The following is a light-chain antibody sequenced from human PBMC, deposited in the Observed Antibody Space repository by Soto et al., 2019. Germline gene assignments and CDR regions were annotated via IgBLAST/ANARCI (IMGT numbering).Light chain of an antibody. CDR1: SGSVSTNNY. CDR2: NTN. V-gene: IGLV8-61*01. CDR3: LLYVGSGIHWV. J-gene: IGLJ3*02. Sequence: QTVVTQEPSFSVSPGGTIKLTCGLSSGSVSTNNYPSWYQQTPGQAPRTLIYNTNTRSSGVPDRFSGSILGNQAALTITGAQADDECDYYCLLYVGSGIHWVFVGGTKVTVL.